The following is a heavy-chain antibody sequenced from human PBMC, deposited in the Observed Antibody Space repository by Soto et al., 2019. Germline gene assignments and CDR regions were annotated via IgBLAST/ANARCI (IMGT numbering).Heavy chain of an antibody. D-gene: IGHD3-16*01. Sequence: GGSMRLSCSASGFTFSSFDMMWVRQAPGKGLEFISSIGASGNNICYSNSVKGRFTIPRDNPKNTLYMQCNSLRAEDTAIYYCATIQNWGTVYWGHGTQVTVSS. CDR2: IGASGNNI. CDR1: GFTFSSFD. J-gene: IGHJ4*01. V-gene: IGHV3-23*05. CDR3: ATIQNWGTVY.